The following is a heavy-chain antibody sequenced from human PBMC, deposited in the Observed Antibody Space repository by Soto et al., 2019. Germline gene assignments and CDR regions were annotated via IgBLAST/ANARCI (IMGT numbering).Heavy chain of an antibody. CDR3: ARQYCSSTSCYGRYYYYYGMDV. V-gene: IGHV4-39*01. J-gene: IGHJ6*01. Sequence: QLQLQESGPGLVKPSETLSLTCTVSGGSISSSSYYWGWIRQPPGKGLEWIGSIYYSGSTYYNPSLKSRVTISVDTSKNQFSLKLSSVTAADTAVYYCARQYCSSTSCYGRYYYYYGMDVW. D-gene: IGHD2-2*01. CDR1: GGSISSSSYY. CDR2: IYYSGST.